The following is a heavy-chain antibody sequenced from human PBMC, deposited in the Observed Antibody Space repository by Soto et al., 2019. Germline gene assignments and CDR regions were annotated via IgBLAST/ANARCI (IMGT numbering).Heavy chain of an antibody. J-gene: IGHJ4*02. Sequence: GGFLRLSCAASGFTFMSYGIHWVRQAPGKGLEWVAVISSDGGNKYYADSVKGRFTISRDNSKNTLYLQMNSLRAEDTAVYYCAKDLVVVTGLLGYWSQGALVTVSS. CDR3: AKDLVVVTGLLGY. D-gene: IGHD2-21*02. CDR2: ISSDGGNK. CDR1: GFTFMSYG. V-gene: IGHV3-30*18.